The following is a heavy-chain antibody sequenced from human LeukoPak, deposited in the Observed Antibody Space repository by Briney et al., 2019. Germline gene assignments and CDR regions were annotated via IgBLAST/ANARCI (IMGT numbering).Heavy chain of an antibody. D-gene: IGHD6-6*01. CDR1: GGSVSSGSYY. CDR3: ARRGSSSFLTYNWFDP. Sequence: PSETLSLTCTVSGGSVSSGSYYWSWIRQPPGKGLEWIGYIYYSGSTNYNPSLKSRVTISVDTSKNQFSLKLSSVTAADTAVYYCARRGSSSFLTYNWFDPWGQGTLVTVSS. V-gene: IGHV4-61*01. CDR2: IYYSGST. J-gene: IGHJ5*02.